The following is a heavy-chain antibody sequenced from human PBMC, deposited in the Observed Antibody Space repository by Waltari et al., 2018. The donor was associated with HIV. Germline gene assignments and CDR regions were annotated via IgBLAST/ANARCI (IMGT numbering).Heavy chain of an antibody. CDR2: ICCNGGGR. CDR1: GFPFDDYA. Sequence: EVQLVESGGGLVQPGRSLRLSCAASGFPFDDYAMHWLRQVPGKGLEWGLGICCNGGGRGDADSVKCRFTISRDSAKNSLYLQMNSLRAEDTAMYYCAKDRSGNYYKPWFDPWGQGTLVTVSS. CDR3: AKDRSGNYYKPWFDP. V-gene: IGHV3-9*01. J-gene: IGHJ5*02. D-gene: IGHD3-10*01.